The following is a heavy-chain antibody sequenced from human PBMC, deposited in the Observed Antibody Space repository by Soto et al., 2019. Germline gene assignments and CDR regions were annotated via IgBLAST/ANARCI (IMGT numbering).Heavy chain of an antibody. CDR1: GDSVSSNSAA. Sequence: SQTLSLTCAISGDSVSSNSAAWNWIRQSPSRGLEWLGRTYYRSKWYNDYAVSVKSRITINPDTSKNQFSLQLNSVTPEDTAVYYCARDRASRYCSSTSCYLFQFYYYGMDVCGQGTTVTVSS. CDR3: ARDRASRYCSSTSCYLFQFYYYGMDV. D-gene: IGHD2-2*01. CDR2: TYYRSKWYN. V-gene: IGHV6-1*01. J-gene: IGHJ6*02.